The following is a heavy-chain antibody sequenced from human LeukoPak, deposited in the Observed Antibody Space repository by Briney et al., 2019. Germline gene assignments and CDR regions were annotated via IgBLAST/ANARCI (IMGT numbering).Heavy chain of an antibody. Sequence: GSLRLSCAASGFTFSSYSMNWVRQAPGKGLEWVSYISSSSSTIYYADSVKGRFTISRDNAKNSLYLQMNSLRAEDTAVYYCAELGITMIGGVWGKGTTVTISS. V-gene: IGHV3-48*01. CDR1: GFTFSSYS. J-gene: IGHJ6*04. CDR3: AELGITMIGGV. CDR2: ISSSSSTI. D-gene: IGHD3-10*02.